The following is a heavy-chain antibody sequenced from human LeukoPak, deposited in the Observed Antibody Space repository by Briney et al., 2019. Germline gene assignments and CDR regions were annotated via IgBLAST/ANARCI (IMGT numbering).Heavy chain of an antibody. J-gene: IGHJ6*03. V-gene: IGHV1-69*13. CDR1: GGTFNSYG. CDR3: ASSVLHSYGPAGYYYYMDV. Sequence: GASVKVSCKASGGTFNSYGISWVRQAPGQGLEWMGGIIPILDIENYAQNFQDRVTITADESTSTAYMELSSLRSEDTAVYYCASSVLHSYGPAGYYYYMDVWGKGTTVTVSS. CDR2: IIPILDIE. D-gene: IGHD5-18*01.